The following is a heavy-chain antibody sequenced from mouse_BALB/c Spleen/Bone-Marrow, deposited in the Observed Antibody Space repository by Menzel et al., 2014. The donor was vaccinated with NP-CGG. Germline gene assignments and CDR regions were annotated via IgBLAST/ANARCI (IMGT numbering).Heavy chain of an antibody. CDR1: GYTFTDHA. CDR2: ISPGDGVI. V-gene: IGHV1S53*02. CDR3: KRSLGRFAY. D-gene: IGHD4-1*01. Sequence: QVQLKESDAELVKPGAPVKISCKASGYTFTDHAIHWVKQKPEQGLEWIGYISPGDGVIKYNEKFKGKAILTADKSSSTAYMQLNSLSSEDSAVYFCKRSLGRFAYWGQGTLVTVSA. J-gene: IGHJ3*01.